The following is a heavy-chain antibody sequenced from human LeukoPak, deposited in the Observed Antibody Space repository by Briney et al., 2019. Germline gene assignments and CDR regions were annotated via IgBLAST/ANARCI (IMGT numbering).Heavy chain of an antibody. CDR1: GGSISSYY. J-gene: IGHJ3*02. CDR2: IYYSGST. Sequence: SETLSLTCTVSGGSISSYYWSWIRQPPGKGLECIGYIYYSGSTTYNPSLKSRVTILVDTSKNQFSLRLSSLTAADTAVYYCARDRLSLGAFDIWGQGTMVTVSS. CDR3: ARDRLSLGAFDI. V-gene: IGHV4-59*12. D-gene: IGHD7-27*01.